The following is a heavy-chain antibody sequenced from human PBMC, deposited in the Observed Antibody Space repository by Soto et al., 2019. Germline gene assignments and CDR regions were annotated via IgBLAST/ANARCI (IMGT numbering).Heavy chain of an antibody. V-gene: IGHV4-39*01. CDR2: IYYSGST. CDR3: ARQVHYCDETRFDY. Sequence: SETLSLTCTVSGGSISSSSYYWGWIRQPPGKGLEWIGSIYYSGSTYYNPSLKSRVTISVDTSKNQFSLKLSSVTAADTTVYYCARQVHYCDETRFDYWGQGTLVTVSS. D-gene: IGHD4-17*01. CDR1: GGSISSSSYY. J-gene: IGHJ4*02.